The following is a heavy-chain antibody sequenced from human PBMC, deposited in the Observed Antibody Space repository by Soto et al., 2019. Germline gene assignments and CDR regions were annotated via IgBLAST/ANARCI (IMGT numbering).Heavy chain of an antibody. J-gene: IGHJ6*02. CDR1: GGSISSGCYS. V-gene: IGHV4-61*01. D-gene: IGHD3-22*01. CDR3: ARGGLYYDSSGYYPASAVYYYYGMDV. Sequence: SETLSLTCAVSGGSISSGCYSWSWIRQPPGKGLEWIGYMYYSGSTNYNPSLKSRVTISVDTSKNQFSLKLSSVTAADTAVYYCARGGLYYDSSGYYPASAVYYYYGMDVWGQGTTVTVSS. CDR2: MYYSGST.